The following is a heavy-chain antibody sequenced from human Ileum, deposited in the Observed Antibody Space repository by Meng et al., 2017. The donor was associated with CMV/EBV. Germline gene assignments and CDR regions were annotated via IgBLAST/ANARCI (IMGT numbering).Heavy chain of an antibody. CDR1: GGSITSGNYY. V-gene: IGHV4-30-4*08. D-gene: IGHD2-15*01. J-gene: IGHJ4*02. CDR2: IYYSGSP. Sequence: QGQLQESGPGLVKPSQTLSLPCTVSGGSITSGNYYWSWIRQPPGRGLEWIGYIYYSGSPYYKPSLKSRVTISLDTSKNQFSLNLRSVTATDSAVYYCVRQVVAASFDYWGQGALVTVSS. CDR3: VRQVVAASFDY.